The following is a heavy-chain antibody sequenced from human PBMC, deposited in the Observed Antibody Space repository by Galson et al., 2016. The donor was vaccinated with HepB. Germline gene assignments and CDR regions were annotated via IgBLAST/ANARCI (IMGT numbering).Heavy chain of an antibody. CDR2: IRQDESER. V-gene: IGHV3-7*03. CDR3: ARDGGYQSAPSPYGMDV. CDR1: GFPFSRYW. Sequence: SLRLSCAPSGFPFSRYWMTWVRQAPGKGLEWVANIRQDESERYYVDSVKGRFTISRDNGKSTLYLQMNSLRAEDTAVYYCARDGGYQSAPSPYGMDVWGQGTTVTVSS. J-gene: IGHJ6*02. D-gene: IGHD3-16*01.